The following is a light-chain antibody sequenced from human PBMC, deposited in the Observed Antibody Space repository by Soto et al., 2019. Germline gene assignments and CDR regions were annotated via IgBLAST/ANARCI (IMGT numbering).Light chain of an antibody. V-gene: IGKV1-39*01. CDR2: TAS. CDR3: QQSYSAPIT. CDR1: QSISSY. J-gene: IGKJ5*01. Sequence: DIQMTQSPSSLSASVGDRVTITCRASQSISSYLNWYQQKPGKAPKLLIYTASTLQSGVPSRFSGSASGTDFTLTISSLQPEDFAIYYCQQSYSAPITFGQGTRLEIK.